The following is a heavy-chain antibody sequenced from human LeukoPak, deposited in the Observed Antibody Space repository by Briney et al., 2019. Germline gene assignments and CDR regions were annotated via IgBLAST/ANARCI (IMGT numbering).Heavy chain of an antibody. CDR3: ARDRYCSGGSCLDWFDP. J-gene: IGHJ5*02. Sequence: GGSLRLSCAASGFTFSTYAMSWIRQAPGKGLEWVSYISSSGSTIYYADSVKGRFTISRDNAKNSLYLQMNSLRAEDTAVYYCARDRYCSGGSCLDWFDPWGQGTLVTVSS. CDR2: ISSSGSTI. V-gene: IGHV3-11*01. D-gene: IGHD2-15*01. CDR1: GFTFSTYA.